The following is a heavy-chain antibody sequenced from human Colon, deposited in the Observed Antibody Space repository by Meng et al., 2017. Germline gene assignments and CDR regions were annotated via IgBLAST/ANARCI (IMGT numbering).Heavy chain of an antibody. V-gene: IGHV4-39*07. J-gene: IGHJ5*02. Sequence: GPGTWKPSATLSSTCPVSGGSISSSSYYWGWIRQPPGKGLEWIGSIYYSGSTYYNPSLKSRVTISVDTSKNQFSLKLSSVTAADTAVYYCAVWFGELLSGNWFDPWGQGTLVTVSS. D-gene: IGHD3-10*01. CDR3: AVWFGELLSGNWFDP. CDR1: GGSISSSSYY. CDR2: IYYSGST.